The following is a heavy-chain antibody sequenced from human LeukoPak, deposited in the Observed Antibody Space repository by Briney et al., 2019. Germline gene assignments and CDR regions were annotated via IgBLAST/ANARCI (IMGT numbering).Heavy chain of an antibody. Sequence: ASVKVSCKASGYTFTSYYMHWVRQAPGQGLEWMGIINPSGGSTSYAQKFQGRVTMTRDTSTSTVYMELSSLRSEDTAVYYCARADRAHYYMDVWGKGTTVTISS. CDR1: GYTFTSYY. J-gene: IGHJ6*03. D-gene: IGHD3-10*01. V-gene: IGHV1-46*01. CDR3: ARADRAHYYMDV. CDR2: INPSGGST.